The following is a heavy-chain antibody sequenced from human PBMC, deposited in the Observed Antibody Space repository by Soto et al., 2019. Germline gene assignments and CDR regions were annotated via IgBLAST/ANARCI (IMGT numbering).Heavy chain of an antibody. CDR2: IYYSGST. V-gene: IGHV4-59*01. CDR1: GGSISSYY. D-gene: IGHD6-13*01. CDR3: ARMGYSSSWFPDAFDI. Sequence: SETLSLTCTVSGGSISSYYWSWIRQPPGKGLEWIGYIYYSGSTNYNPSLKSRVTISVDTSKNQFSLKLSSVTAADTAVYYCARMGYSSSWFPDAFDIWGQRTMVTVSS. J-gene: IGHJ3*02.